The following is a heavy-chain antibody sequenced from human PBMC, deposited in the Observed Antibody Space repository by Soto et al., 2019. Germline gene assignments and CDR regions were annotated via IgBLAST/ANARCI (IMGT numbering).Heavy chain of an antibody. D-gene: IGHD1-26*01. J-gene: IGHJ4*02. CDR3: ARGRGIVGGDYYFDY. CDR1: GXTFSSYE. Sequence: GSLRLSCAASGXTFSSYEMHWVRQATGKGLEWVSAIGTAGDPYYTGSVKGRFTISRENAKNSLYLQMNSMRACYTSVSYCARGRGIVGGDYYFDYWGQGTLGTVSS. V-gene: IGHV3-13*05. CDR2: IGTAGDP.